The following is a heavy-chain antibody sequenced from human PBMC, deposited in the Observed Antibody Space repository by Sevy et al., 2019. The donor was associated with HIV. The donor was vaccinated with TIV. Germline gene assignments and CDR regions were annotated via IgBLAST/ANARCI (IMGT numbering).Heavy chain of an antibody. V-gene: IGHV3-7*01. Sequence: GGSLRLSCAASGFTFSSYWMSWVRQAPGKGLEWVANIKQDGSEKYYVDSVKGRLTISRDNAKNSLYLQMNSLRAEDTAVYYWARDSPTGYLDYWGQGTLVTVSS. D-gene: IGHD6-13*01. CDR3: ARDSPTGYLDY. J-gene: IGHJ4*02. CDR1: GFTFSSYW. CDR2: IKQDGSEK.